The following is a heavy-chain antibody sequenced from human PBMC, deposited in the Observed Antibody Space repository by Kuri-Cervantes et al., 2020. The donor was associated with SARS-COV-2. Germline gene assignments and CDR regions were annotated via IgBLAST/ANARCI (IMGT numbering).Heavy chain of an antibody. V-gene: IGHV3-74*01. CDR2: INSDGSST. CDR1: GSTFSSYW. J-gene: IGHJ6*02. CDR3: ARAPPPASPRGGMDV. Sequence: GESLKISCAASGSTFSSYWMHWVRQAPGKGLVWVSRINSDGSSTSYADSVKGRFTISRDNAKNTLYLQMNSLRAEDTAVYYCARAPPPASPRGGMDVWGQGTTVTVSS. D-gene: IGHD2-2*01.